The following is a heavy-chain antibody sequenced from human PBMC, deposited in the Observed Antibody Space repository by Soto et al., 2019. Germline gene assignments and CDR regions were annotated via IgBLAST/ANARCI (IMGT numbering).Heavy chain of an antibody. CDR3: ARLDGYDHYFAY. V-gene: IGHV4-59*08. CDR2: IYYSGST. J-gene: IGHJ4*02. CDR1: GGSISSYY. D-gene: IGHD5-12*01. Sequence: QVQLQGSGPGLVKPSETLSLTCTVSGGSISSYYWSWLRPPPGQGLEWIGDIYYSGSTHYNPSLGSRVTIPVDPSKSQFSLRLSSVTVADTAVYFCARLDGYDHYFAYWGRGALVTVSS.